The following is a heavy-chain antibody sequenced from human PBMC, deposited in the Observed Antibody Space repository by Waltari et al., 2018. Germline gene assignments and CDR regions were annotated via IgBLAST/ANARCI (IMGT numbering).Heavy chain of an antibody. CDR2: ILPGDSAT. J-gene: IGHJ3*02. D-gene: IGHD3-10*01. CDR3: ARRESNGGPYAFDM. CDR1: GYRFSTYW. Sequence: EVQLVQSGAEVKKPGESLKISCKGSGYRFSTYWIGWVRQMPGGGLEWMGRILPGDSATGYSPSFRGQVSMSVDKSITTAYLQWTSLQASDTATYYCARRESNGGPYAFDMWGQGTRVAVSS. V-gene: IGHV5-51*01.